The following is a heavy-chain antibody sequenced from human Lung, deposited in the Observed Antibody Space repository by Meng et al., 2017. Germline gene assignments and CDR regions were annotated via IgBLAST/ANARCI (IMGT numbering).Heavy chain of an antibody. CDR2: IYNSGST. J-gene: IGHJ2*01. CDR1: GGPIHSSNYY. Sequence: VQRQQSGPGRVQPSQTLSLACTVTGGPIHSSNYYWGWIRLPPGKGLEWSGHIYNSGSTYYNPSLKRRITISVDTSKNQFALKLSSVTAADTAVYYCARGQKGYFDLWGRGTLVTVSS. CDR3: ARGQKGYFDL. V-gene: IGHV4-30-4*01.